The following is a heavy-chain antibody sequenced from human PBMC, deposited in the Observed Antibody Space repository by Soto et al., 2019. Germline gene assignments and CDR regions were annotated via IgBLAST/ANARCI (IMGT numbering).Heavy chain of an antibody. Sequence: QVQLQQWGAGLVKPSETLSLSCAVYGQSFSGHSWAWIRQPPGKGLEWIGEINESGSTYYNPSLKSRVTISTDTSKNQFSLKLSSVSAADMAAYFCARGSGIVALPGELEDVKYDYWGQGTLVNVSS. J-gene: IGHJ4*02. D-gene: IGHD1-1*01. V-gene: IGHV4-34*01. CDR1: GQSFSGHS. CDR3: ARGSGIVALPGELEDVKYDY. CDR2: INESGST.